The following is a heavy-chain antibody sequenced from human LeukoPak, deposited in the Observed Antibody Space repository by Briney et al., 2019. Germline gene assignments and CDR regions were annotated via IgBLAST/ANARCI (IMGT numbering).Heavy chain of an antibody. CDR1: GYSFTRYF. CDR3: ARGKVVTMVRGVIITYFDY. Sequence: ASVKVSCKASGYSFTRYFIHWVRQAPGQGLEWMGIIIPSGGSTSYAQKFQGRVTMTRDTSTSTVYMELSSLRSEDTAVYYCARGKVVTMVRGVIITYFDYWGQGTLVTVSS. V-gene: IGHV1-46*01. J-gene: IGHJ4*02. CDR2: IIPSGGST. D-gene: IGHD3-10*01.